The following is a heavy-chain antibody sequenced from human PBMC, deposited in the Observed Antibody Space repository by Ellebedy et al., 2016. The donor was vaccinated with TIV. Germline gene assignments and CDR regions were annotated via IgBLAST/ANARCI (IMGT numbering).Heavy chain of an antibody. CDR3: AKDRGGTGDFDY. CDR2: INTDTGNT. V-gene: IGHV1-3*04. Sequence: AASVKVSCKASGYTFALYTMHWVRQAPGQRLEWLGWINTDTGNTEYSQNFQGSVTFTTDTAASTFYMSLSSLGSEDTAVYYCAKDRGGTGDFDYWGQGTLVTVSS. CDR1: GYTFALYT. D-gene: IGHD3-16*01. J-gene: IGHJ4*02.